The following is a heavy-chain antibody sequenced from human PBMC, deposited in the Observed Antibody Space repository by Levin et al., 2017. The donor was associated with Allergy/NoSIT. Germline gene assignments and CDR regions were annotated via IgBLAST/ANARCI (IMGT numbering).Heavy chain of an antibody. Sequence: GGSLRLSCSASEITFSSYAMHWVRQAPGKGLEYVSAISSNGGSTYYADSVKGRFTISRDNSKNTLYLQMSSVRADDTAVYYCVKESTGSGSYGFYYYYYYMDVWGKGTTVTVSS. CDR2: ISSNGGST. V-gene: IGHV3-64D*06. CDR3: VKESTGSGSYGFYYYYYYMDV. D-gene: IGHD3-10*01. CDR1: EITFSSYA. J-gene: IGHJ6*03.